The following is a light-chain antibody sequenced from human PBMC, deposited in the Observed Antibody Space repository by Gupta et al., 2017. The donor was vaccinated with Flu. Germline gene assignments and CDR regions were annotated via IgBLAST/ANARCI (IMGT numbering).Light chain of an antibody. Sequence: LAWYQQQPGDAPTLLLYAASTWQGGVPSRFSGSGSGTAFTLTIISLQPGDSATYYCQLLISYPLTFGRGTKVEVK. J-gene: IGKJ4*01. CDR2: AAS. V-gene: IGKV1-9*01. CDR3: QLLISYPLT.